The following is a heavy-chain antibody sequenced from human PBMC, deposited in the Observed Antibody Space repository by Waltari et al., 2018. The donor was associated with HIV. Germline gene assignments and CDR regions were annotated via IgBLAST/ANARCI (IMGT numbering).Heavy chain of an antibody. J-gene: IGHJ4*02. D-gene: IGHD1-26*01. V-gene: IGHV3-48*01. CDR2: ISSSGSTI. Sequence: EVQLVESGGGLVQPGGSLRLSCAASGFTFSSYSMNWVRQAPGKGLEWVSYISSSGSTIYYADSVRGRFTISRDNAKNSLYLQLNSLRAEDTAVYYCARDYSGTYAYFDYWGQGTLVTVSS. CDR1: GFTFSSYS. CDR3: ARDYSGTYAYFDY.